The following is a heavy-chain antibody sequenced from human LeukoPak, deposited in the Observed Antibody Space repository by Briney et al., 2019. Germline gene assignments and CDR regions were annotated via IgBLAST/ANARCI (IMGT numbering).Heavy chain of an antibody. J-gene: IGHJ6*02. D-gene: IGHD3-16*01. V-gene: IGHV3-7*03. CDR1: GFTFSSYG. Sequence: GGSLRLSCAAPGFTFSSYGMHWVRQAPGKGLEWVASINHNGNVNYYVDSVKGRFTISRDNAKNSLYLQMSNLRAEDTAVYFCARGGGLDVWGQGATVTVSS. CDR3: ARGGGLDV. CDR2: INHNGNVN.